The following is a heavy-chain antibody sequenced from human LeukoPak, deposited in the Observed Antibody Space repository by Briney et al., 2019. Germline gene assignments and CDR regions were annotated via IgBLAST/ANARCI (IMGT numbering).Heavy chain of an antibody. D-gene: IGHD3-22*01. CDR1: GFTIISYS. CDR2: ISSSADST. J-gene: IGHJ4*02. CDR3: GVRIGSRYYEF. V-gene: IGHV3-23*01. Sequence: PGGSLRLSCEVSGFTIISYSRSWVRQAPGKGLAWVSVISSSADSTYYADSVKGRFTISRDNSKNTLYLRMNSLRAETTAVYYCGVRIGSRYYEFWGQGALVTVSS.